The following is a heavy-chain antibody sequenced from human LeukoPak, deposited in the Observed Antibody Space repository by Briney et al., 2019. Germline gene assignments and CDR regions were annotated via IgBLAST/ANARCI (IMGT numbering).Heavy chain of an antibody. CDR1: GGSISSGGYY. CDR3: ARVTAGGYGDYSPYFDL. D-gene: IGHD4-17*01. CDR2: IYYSGST. Sequence: KPSGTLSLTCTVSGGSISSGGYYWSWIRQHPGKGLEWIGYIYYSGSTYYNPSLKSRVTISVDTSKNQFSLKLSSVTAADTAVYYCARVTAGGYGDYSPYFDLWGRGTLVTVSS. V-gene: IGHV4-31*03. J-gene: IGHJ2*01.